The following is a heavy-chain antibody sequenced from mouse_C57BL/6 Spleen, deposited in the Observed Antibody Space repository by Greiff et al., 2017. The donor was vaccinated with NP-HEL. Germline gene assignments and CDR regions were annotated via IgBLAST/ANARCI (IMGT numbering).Heavy chain of an antibody. CDR2: IHPNSGST. Sequence: QVQLQQPGAELVKPGASVKLSCKASGYTFTSYWMHWVKQRPGQGLEWIGMIHPNSGSTNYNEKFKSKATLTVDKSSSTAYMQLSSLTSEDSAVYYCARTSQLLRSYYYAMDYWGQGTSVTVSS. J-gene: IGHJ4*01. CDR1: GYTFTSYW. D-gene: IGHD1-1*01. CDR3: ARTSQLLRSYYYAMDY. V-gene: IGHV1-64*01.